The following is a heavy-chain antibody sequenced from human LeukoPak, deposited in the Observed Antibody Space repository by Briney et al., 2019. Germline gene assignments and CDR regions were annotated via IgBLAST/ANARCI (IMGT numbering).Heavy chain of an antibody. CDR2: IYYSGST. CDR1: GGSISSGGYY. V-gene: IGHV4-30-4*08. D-gene: IGHD6-13*01. Sequence: SRTLSLTCTVSGGSISSGGYYWSWIRQPPGKGLEWIGYIYYSGSTYYNPSLKSRVTISVDTSKNQFSLKLSSVTAADTAVYYCAREVAAAGNRFDPWGQGTPVTVSS. CDR3: AREVAAAGNRFDP. J-gene: IGHJ5*02.